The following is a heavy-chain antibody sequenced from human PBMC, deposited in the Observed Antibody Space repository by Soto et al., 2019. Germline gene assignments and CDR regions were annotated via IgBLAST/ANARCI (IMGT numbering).Heavy chain of an antibody. V-gene: IGHV4-59*01. CDR1: GSITGYY. Sequence: SETLSLTCTVSGSITGYYWSWIRQPPGKRPEWIGYMFHGGTTKYNPSLKSRVTLSLDTSKNQFSLSLTSVTAADTALYYCARERKGFGYIEYWGQGALVTVSA. CDR2: MFHGGTT. D-gene: IGHD3-16*01. J-gene: IGHJ4*02. CDR3: ARERKGFGYIEY.